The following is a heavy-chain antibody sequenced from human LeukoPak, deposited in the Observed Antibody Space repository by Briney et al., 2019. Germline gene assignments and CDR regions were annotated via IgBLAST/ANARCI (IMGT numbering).Heavy chain of an antibody. J-gene: IGHJ3*02. Sequence: GASVKVSCKASGYTFTSYGISWVRQAPGQGREWMGWISAYNGNTNYAQKLQGRVTMTTDTSTSTAYMELRSLRSDDTAVYYCARDVVARLYTLDAFDIWGQGTMVTVSS. V-gene: IGHV1-18*01. CDR2: ISAYNGNT. D-gene: IGHD2-2*01. CDR3: ARDVVARLYTLDAFDI. CDR1: GYTFTSYG.